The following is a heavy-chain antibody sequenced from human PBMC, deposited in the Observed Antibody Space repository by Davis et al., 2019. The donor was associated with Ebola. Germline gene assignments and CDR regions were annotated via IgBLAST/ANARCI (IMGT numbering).Heavy chain of an antibody. CDR2: SYHSVSN. Sequence: PSETLSLTCTVSGYSINSDYYWGWIRQPPGKVLEWIGSSYHSVSNYYNPSIKGRVTISVDMSKNQYSLKLSSVTAADTAVYYRARDSSHVSGRVPLDSWGQGTLVTVSS. CDR1: GYSINSDYY. J-gene: IGHJ4*02. CDR3: ARDSSHVSGRVPLDS. D-gene: IGHD3/OR15-3a*01. V-gene: IGHV4-38-2*02.